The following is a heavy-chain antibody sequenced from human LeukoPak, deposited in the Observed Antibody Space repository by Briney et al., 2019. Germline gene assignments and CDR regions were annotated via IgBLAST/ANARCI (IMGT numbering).Heavy chain of an antibody. D-gene: IGHD3-22*01. V-gene: IGHV1-46*03. CDR2: INPSGGST. J-gene: IGHJ4*02. CDR1: GYTFTSYY. Sequence: ASVKVSCKASGYTFTSYYMHWVRQAPGQGLERMGIINPSGGSTSYAQKFQGRVTMTRDTSTSTVYMELSSLRSEDTAVYYCARDYDSSGYYSYYFDYWGQGTLVTVSS. CDR3: ARDYDSSGYYSYYFDY.